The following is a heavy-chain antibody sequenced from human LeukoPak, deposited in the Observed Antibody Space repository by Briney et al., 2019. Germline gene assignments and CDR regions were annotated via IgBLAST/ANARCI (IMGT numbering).Heavy chain of an antibody. D-gene: IGHD1-26*01. V-gene: IGHV1-2*02. J-gene: IGHJ6*03. CDR3: ARNSGSRYYYYMDV. CDR2: INPNSGGT. Sequence: ASVKVSCKASGYTFTSYDINWVRQATGQGLEWMGWINPNSGGTNYAQKFQGRVTMTRDTSISTAYMELSRLRSDDTAVYYCARNSGSRYYYYMDVWGKGTTVTVSS. CDR1: GYTFTSYD.